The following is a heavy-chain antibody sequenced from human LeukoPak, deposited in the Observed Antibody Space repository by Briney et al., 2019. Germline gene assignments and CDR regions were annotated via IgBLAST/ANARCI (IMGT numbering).Heavy chain of an antibody. J-gene: IGHJ3*02. Sequence: SETLSLTCTVSGGSISSYYWSWIRQPPGKGLEWIGYIYYSGSTNYNPSLKSRVTISADTSKNQFSLKLRSVTAADTAVYYCARAGLWDYSDSSGYHNGAFDIWGQGTMVTVSS. V-gene: IGHV4-59*01. CDR3: ARAGLWDYSDSSGYHNGAFDI. D-gene: IGHD3-22*01. CDR2: IYYSGST. CDR1: GGSISSYY.